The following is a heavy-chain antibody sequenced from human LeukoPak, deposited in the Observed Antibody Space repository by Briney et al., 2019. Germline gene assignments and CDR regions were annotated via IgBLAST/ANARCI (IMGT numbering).Heavy chain of an antibody. J-gene: IGHJ4*02. CDR2: IYYSGST. V-gene: IGHV4-59*01. D-gene: IGHD3-22*01. Sequence: SETLSLTCTVSGASISSYYWSWIRQPPGKGLEWIGYIYYSGSTNYNPSLKSRVPMSLDTSKNQLSLNLNSVTAADTAVYYCARLTDKSSDYYFFFDYWGQGTLVTVSS. CDR3: ARLTDKSSDYYFFFDY. CDR1: GASISSYY.